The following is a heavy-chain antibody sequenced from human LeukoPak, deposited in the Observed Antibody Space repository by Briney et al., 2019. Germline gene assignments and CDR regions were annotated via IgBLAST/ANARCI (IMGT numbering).Heavy chain of an antibody. CDR3: ARQSGFYSNSSYYYYGMDV. D-gene: IGHD4-11*01. Sequence: PSETLSLTCTVSGGSISSSSYYWGWIRQPPGKGPEWIGSIYYSGSTYYNPSLKSRVTISVDTSKNQFSLKLSSVTAADTAVYYCARQSGFYSNSSYYYYGMDVWGQGTTVTVSS. CDR2: IYYSGST. CDR1: GGSISSSSYY. V-gene: IGHV4-39*01. J-gene: IGHJ6*02.